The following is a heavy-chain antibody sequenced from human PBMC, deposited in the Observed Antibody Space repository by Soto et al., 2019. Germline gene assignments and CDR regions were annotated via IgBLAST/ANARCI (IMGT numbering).Heavy chain of an antibody. CDR3: ARGSGYSTSPFDY. Sequence: GGSLRLSCAASGFTFSSYSMNWVRQAPGKGLEWVSYISSSRSTIYYADSVKGRFTISRDNAKNSLYLQMNSLRAEDTAVYYCARGSGYSTSPFDYWGQGTLVTVS. D-gene: IGHD3-22*01. J-gene: IGHJ4*02. CDR2: ISSSRSTI. CDR1: GFTFSSYS. V-gene: IGHV3-48*01.